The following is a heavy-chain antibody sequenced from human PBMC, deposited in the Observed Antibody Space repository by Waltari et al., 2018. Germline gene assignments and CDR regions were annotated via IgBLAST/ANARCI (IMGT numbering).Heavy chain of an antibody. J-gene: IGHJ5*02. Sequence: QLQLQESGSGLVKPSQTLSLTCAVSVGSISRGGYSWSWLRTPPGKGLEWIGYIYHSGSTYYNPSLKSRVTISVDRSKNQFSLKLSSVTAADTAVYYCARGKAWGSGRTNWFDPWGQGTLVTVSS. V-gene: IGHV4-30-2*01. CDR1: VGSISRGGYS. CDR3: ARGKAWGSGRTNWFDP. CDR2: IYHSGST. D-gene: IGHD3-10*01.